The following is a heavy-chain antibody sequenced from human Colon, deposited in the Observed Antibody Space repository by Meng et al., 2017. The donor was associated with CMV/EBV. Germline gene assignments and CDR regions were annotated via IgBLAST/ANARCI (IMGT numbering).Heavy chain of an antibody. CDR1: GYTFTDYY. J-gene: IGHJ4*02. Sequence: QVHLVQSGAEVKKPGASVKVFCTASGYTFTDYYIHWVRQAPGQGLEWMGWMNPNSGNTGYAQKFQGRVTMTRNTSISTAYMELSGLRSEDTAVYYCARENSGYDNRRGFDYWGQGTLVTVSS. CDR3: ARENSGYDNRRGFDY. CDR2: MNPNSGNT. D-gene: IGHD5-12*01. V-gene: IGHV1-8*02.